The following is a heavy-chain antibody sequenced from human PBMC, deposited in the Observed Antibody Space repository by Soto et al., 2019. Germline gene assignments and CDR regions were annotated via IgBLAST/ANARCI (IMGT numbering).Heavy chain of an antibody. Sequence: GASVKVSCKASGYTFTGYYVHWVREAPGQGLEWMGWINPETGGTSYAQKFQGRVTLSRDTSINTAYLELSSLRFDDAAVYFCARERFQVISDGMDVWGQGTTVTVYS. CDR1: GYTFTGYY. J-gene: IGHJ6*02. CDR3: ARERFQVISDGMDV. V-gene: IGHV1-2*02. D-gene: IGHD2-21*01. CDR2: INPETGGT.